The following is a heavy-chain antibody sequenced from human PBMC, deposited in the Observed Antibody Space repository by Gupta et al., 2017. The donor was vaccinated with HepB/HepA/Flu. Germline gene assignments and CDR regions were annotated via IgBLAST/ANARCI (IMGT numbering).Heavy chain of an antibody. V-gene: IGHV1-8*03. Sequence: QVQLVQSGAEVKKPGASVKVSCKASGYTFTSYDINWVRQAPGQGLDWMGWMNPNSGNTGYAQKFQGRVTITRNTSISTAYMELSSLRSEDTAVYYCARYCSSTSCYADGYYYYYMDVWGKGTTVTVSS. CDR3: ARYCSSTSCYADGYYYYYMDV. J-gene: IGHJ6*03. D-gene: IGHD2-2*01. CDR2: MNPNSGNT. CDR1: GYTFTSYD.